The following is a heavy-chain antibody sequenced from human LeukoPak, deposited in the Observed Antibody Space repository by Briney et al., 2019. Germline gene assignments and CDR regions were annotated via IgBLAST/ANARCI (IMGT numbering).Heavy chain of an antibody. CDR3: AKNYYDSSGYYDYFDY. V-gene: IGHV3-23*01. Sequence: GGSLRLSCAASGFTFSSYAMSWVRQAPGKGLEWVSAISGSGGSTYYADSVKGRFTISRDNSKNTLYLQMNSLRAGDTAVYYCAKNYYDSSGYYDYFDYWGQGTLVTVSS. J-gene: IGHJ4*02. CDR1: GFTFSSYA. CDR2: ISGSGGST. D-gene: IGHD3-22*01.